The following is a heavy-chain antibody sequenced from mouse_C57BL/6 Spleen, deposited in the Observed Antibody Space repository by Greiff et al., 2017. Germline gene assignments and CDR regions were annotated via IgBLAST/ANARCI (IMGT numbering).Heavy chain of an antibody. D-gene: IGHD1-2*01. V-gene: IGHV1-26*01. CDR2: INPNNGGT. J-gene: IGHJ4*01. CDR1: GYTFTDYY. Sequence: EVQLQQSGPELVKPGASVKISCKASGYTFTDYYMNWVKQSHGKSLEWIGDINPNNGGTSYNQKFKGKATLTVDKSSSTAYMELRSLTSEDSAVYYCARERLYYYAMDYWGQGTSVTVSS. CDR3: ARERLYYYAMDY.